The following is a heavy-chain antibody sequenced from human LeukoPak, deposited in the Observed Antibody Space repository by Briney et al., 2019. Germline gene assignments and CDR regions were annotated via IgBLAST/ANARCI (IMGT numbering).Heavy chain of an antibody. V-gene: IGHV1-46*01. Sequence: ASVKVSCKASGYTFTSYYMHWVRQAPEQGPEWMGIINPSGGATSYAQKFQGRVTMTRDTSTSTVYMELSSLRSEDTAVYYFAREQLNYVGLWGQGTLVTVSS. D-gene: IGHD3-16*01. CDR3: AREQLNYVGL. J-gene: IGHJ4*02. CDR1: GYTFTSYY. CDR2: INPSGGAT.